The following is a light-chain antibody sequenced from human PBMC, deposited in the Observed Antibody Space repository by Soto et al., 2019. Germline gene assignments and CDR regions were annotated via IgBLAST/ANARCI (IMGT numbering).Light chain of an antibody. CDR1: SSDVGSYNL. CDR3: STSSSTSTTWV. CDR2: EVY. Sequence: QSALTQPASVSGSPGQSITISCTGTSSDVGSYNLVSWYQQHPGKAPKLMVYEVYKRPSGVSNRFSGSKSGNTASLTISGLQAEDEADYYCSTSSSTSTTWVFGGGTKLTVL. J-gene: IGLJ3*02. V-gene: IGLV2-14*02.